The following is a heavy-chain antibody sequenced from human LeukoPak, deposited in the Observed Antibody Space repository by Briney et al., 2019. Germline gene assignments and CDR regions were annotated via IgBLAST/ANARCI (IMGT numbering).Heavy chain of an antibody. J-gene: IGHJ5*02. D-gene: IGHD2-15*01. Sequence: GGSLRLSCAASGFTFSSYAMSWVRQAPGKGLEWVSAISGRGGSTYYADSVKGRFTISRDNSKNTLYLQMNSLRAEDTAVYYCASYSRLQFDPWGQGTLVTVSS. CDR2: ISGRGGST. CDR3: ASYSRLQFDP. V-gene: IGHV3-23*01. CDR1: GFTFSSYA.